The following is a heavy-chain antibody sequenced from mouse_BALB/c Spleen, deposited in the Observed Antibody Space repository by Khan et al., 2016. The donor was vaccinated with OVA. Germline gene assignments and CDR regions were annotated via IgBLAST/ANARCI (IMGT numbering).Heavy chain of an antibody. CDR2: INPFSCGS. CDR1: GYSFTSYY. Sequence: IQLVQSGPELMMPGASVKISCKASGYSFTSYYIHWMIQSHGNSLEWIGYINPFSCGSTYHQKFKDQATFTVDKSSNTAYFPLRNLTSADSAVMYCTRHGYGAWFTYWGQGTLVTVAA. V-gene: IGHV1-31*01. CDR3: TRHGYGAWFTY. J-gene: IGHJ3*01. D-gene: IGHD2-2*01.